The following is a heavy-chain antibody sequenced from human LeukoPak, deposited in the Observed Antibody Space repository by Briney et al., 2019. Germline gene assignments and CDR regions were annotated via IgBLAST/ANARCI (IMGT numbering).Heavy chain of an antibody. CDR3: ARERGYCSGGSCYRPRRFDP. D-gene: IGHD2-15*01. V-gene: IGHV1-8*01. CDR1: VYTCTSYD. CDR2: MNPNSSNT. Sequence: ASVKVSCKASVYTCTSYDINWVRQATGQGLEWMGWMNPNSSNTGYAQKFQGRVTMTRNTSISTAYMELSSLRSEDTAVYYCARERGYCSGGSCYRPRRFDPWGQGTLVTVSS. J-gene: IGHJ5*02.